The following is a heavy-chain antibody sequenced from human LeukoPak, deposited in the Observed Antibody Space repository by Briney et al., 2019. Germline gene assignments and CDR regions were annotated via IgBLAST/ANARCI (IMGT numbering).Heavy chain of an antibody. CDR3: ATPKGYCSSTSCPSQYFQH. D-gene: IGHD2-2*01. Sequence: ASVKVSCKASGGTFSRYAISWVRQAPGQGLEWMGGIIPIFGTANYAQKFQGRVTITTDESTSTAYMELSSLRSEDTAVYYCATPKGYCSSTSCPSQYFQHWGQGTLVTVSS. CDR1: GGTFSRYA. J-gene: IGHJ1*01. V-gene: IGHV1-69*05. CDR2: IIPIFGTA.